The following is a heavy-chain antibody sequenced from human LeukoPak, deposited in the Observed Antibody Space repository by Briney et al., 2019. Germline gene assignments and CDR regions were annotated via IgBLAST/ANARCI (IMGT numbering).Heavy chain of an antibody. D-gene: IGHD3-22*01. V-gene: IGHV4-39*01. CDR3: ARHCYYDNSGYCFDP. CDR1: GGSISSSSYY. Sequence: SETLSLTCTVSGGSISSSSYYWGWIRQPPGKGLEWIGSIYYSGSTYYNPSLKSRVTISVDTSKNQFSLKLSSVTAADTAVYYCARHCYYDNSGYCFDPWGQGTLATVSS. J-gene: IGHJ5*02. CDR2: IYYSGST.